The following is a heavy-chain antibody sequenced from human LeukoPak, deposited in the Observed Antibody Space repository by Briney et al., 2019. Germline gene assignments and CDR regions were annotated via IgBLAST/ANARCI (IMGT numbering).Heavy chain of an antibody. D-gene: IGHD2-15*01. CDR3: ASQYCSGGSCYYYGTDV. J-gene: IGHJ6*02. V-gene: IGHV4-39*01. CDR2: IYYSGTT. Sequence: SETLSLTCSVSGGSITSNTYYWGWVRQRPGKGLEWIGNIYYSGTTYYNPSLKSRVTISVDTSKNQFSLQLSSVTAADTAVYYRASQYCSGGSCYYYGTDVWGQGTTVTVSS. CDR1: GGSITSNTYY.